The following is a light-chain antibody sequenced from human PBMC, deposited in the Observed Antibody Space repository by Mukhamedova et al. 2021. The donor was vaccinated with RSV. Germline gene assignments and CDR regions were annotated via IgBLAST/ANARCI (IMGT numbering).Light chain of an antibody. Sequence: WYQRRVHGRAPQLLISGASSLQGGVPSRFSGSGSGTDFTLSISSLQPEDFATYYCQQSYTAPTFGQGTKVEIK. J-gene: IGKJ1*01. V-gene: IGKV1-39*01. CDR3: QQSYTAPT. CDR2: GAS.